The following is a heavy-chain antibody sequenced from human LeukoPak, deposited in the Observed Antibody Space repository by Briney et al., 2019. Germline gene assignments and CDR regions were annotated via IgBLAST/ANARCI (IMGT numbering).Heavy chain of an antibody. CDR1: GYTFTSYG. J-gene: IGHJ3*02. D-gene: IGHD3-22*01. CDR3: ARDCRYYDSSGPLPDGAFDI. Sequence: WASVKVSCKASGYTFTSYGISWVRQAPGQGLEWMGWISAYNGNTNYAQKLQGRVTMTTDTSTSTAYMELRSLRSDDTAVYYCARDCRYYDSSGPLPDGAFDIWGQGTMVTVSS. CDR2: ISAYNGNT. V-gene: IGHV1-18*01.